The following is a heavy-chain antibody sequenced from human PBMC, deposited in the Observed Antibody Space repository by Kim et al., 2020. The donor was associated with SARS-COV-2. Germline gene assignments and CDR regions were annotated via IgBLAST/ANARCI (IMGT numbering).Heavy chain of an antibody. J-gene: IGHJ6*02. D-gene: IGHD6-6*01. V-gene: IGHV3-23*03. CDR2: IYSGGSST. Sequence: GGSLRLSCAASGFTFSSYAMSWVRQAPGKGLEWVSVIYSGGSSTYYADSVKGRFTISRDNSKNTLYLQMNSLRAEDTAVYYCATRGGSIAARGYYYYGMDVWGQGTTVTVSS. CDR1: GFTFSSYA. CDR3: ATRGGSIAARGYYYYGMDV.